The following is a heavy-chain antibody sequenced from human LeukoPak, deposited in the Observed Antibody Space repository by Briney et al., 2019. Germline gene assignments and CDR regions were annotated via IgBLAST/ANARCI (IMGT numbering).Heavy chain of an antibody. CDR3: ARERVYSSGYRYLRYFDY. J-gene: IGHJ4*02. V-gene: IGHV4-39*07. CDR2: IYYSGST. CDR1: GGSISISSYY. Sequence: PSETLSLTCTVSGGSISISSYYWGWIRQPPGKGLEWIGSIYYSGSTNYNPSLKSRVTISVDTSKNQFSLKLSSVTAADTAVYYCARERVYSSGYRYLRYFDYWGQGTLVTVSS. D-gene: IGHD3-22*01.